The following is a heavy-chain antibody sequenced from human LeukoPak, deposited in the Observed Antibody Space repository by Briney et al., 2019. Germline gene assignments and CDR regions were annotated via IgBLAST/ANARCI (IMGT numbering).Heavy chain of an antibody. CDR3: ARDRGGGYCSGGSCYLERRGPKHHWYFDL. D-gene: IGHD2-15*01. Sequence: PSETLSLTCTVSNGSITMSSYYWGWIRQPPGKGLEWIGSIYYRGSTYYNPSLKSRVTMSVDTSKNQFSLKLSSVTAADTAGYYCARDRGGGYCSGGSCYLERRGPKHHWYFDLWGRGTLVTVSS. CDR2: IYYRGST. CDR1: NGSITMSSYY. V-gene: IGHV4-39*07. J-gene: IGHJ2*01.